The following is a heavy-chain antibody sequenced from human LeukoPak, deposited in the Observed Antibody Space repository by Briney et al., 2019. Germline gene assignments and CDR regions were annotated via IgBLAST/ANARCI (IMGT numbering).Heavy chain of an antibody. CDR1: GGSISGYY. V-gene: IGHV4-4*07. Sequence: SETLSLTCTVSGGSISGYYWSWVRQPAGQGVEGIGGIYTNGDTKFNPSLTSRGTMSVDTSKNQLSLKLRPVTAADTAVYYCARAAGAAGGQYFDYWGQGTLVTVSS. CDR3: ARAAGAAGGQYFDY. CDR2: IYTNGDT. D-gene: IGHD6-13*01. J-gene: IGHJ4*02.